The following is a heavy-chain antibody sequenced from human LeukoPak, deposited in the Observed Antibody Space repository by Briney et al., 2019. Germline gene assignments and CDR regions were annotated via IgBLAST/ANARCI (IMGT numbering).Heavy chain of an antibody. J-gene: IGHJ6*04. CDR2: INPNSGGT. D-gene: IGHD2-2*01. CDR1: GYTFSDYY. V-gene: IGHV1-2*02. CDR3: AREEIVVVPAATMDV. Sequence: EASVKVSCKASGYTFSDYYMHWVRQAPGQGLEWMGWINPNSGGTNYAEKFQGRVTMTRDTSISTAYMELRGLISDDTAVYYCAREEIVVVPAATMDVWGKGTTVTVSA.